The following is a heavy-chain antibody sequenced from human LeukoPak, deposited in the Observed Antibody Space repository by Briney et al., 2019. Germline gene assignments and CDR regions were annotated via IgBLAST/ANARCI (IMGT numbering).Heavy chain of an antibody. J-gene: IGHJ4*02. CDR1: GFTFSSYW. Sequence: GGSLRLSCAASGFTFSSYWMSWVRQAPGKGLEWVAIIKQDGSEKYYVDSVKGRFTISRDNAKNSLYLQMNSLRAEDTAVYYCARVTAVAGTSVGVDAWGQGILVTVS. V-gene: IGHV3-7*01. CDR2: IKQDGSEK. CDR3: ARVTAVAGTSVGVDA. D-gene: IGHD6-19*01.